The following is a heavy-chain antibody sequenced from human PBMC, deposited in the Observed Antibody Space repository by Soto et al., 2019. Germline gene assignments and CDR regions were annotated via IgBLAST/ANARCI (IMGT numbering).Heavy chain of an antibody. D-gene: IGHD3-16*01. CDR1: GFTFSSYA. V-gene: IGHV3-30-3*01. J-gene: IGHJ6*02. Sequence: QVQLVESGGGVVQPGRSLRLSCAASGFTFSSYAMHWVRQAPGKGLEWVAVISYDGSNKYYADSVKGRFTISRDNSKNTLYLQMNSLRAEDTAVYYCARDHWAESLDYYYGMDVWGQGTTVTVSS. CDR3: ARDHWAESLDYYYGMDV. CDR2: ISYDGSNK.